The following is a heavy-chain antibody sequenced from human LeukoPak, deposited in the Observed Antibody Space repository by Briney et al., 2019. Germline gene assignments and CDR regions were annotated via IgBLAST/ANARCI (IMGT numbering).Heavy chain of an antibody. Sequence: ASVKVSCKASGYSFISDFMHWVRQAPGQGLEWLGIINPSSGSTTYAQKFQGRATMTRDMSTSTVYMELSTLRSEDTAVYYCARDRAGAQRYFDLWGRGTLVTVSS. D-gene: IGHD4-17*01. CDR1: GYSFISDF. V-gene: IGHV1-46*01. CDR2: INPSSGST. CDR3: ARDRAGAQRYFDL. J-gene: IGHJ2*01.